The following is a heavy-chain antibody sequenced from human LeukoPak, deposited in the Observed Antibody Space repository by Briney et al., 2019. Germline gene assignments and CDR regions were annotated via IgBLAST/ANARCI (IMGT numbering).Heavy chain of an antibody. Sequence: SETLSLTCTVSGGSISSYYWSWIRQPAGKGLEWIGRIYTSGSTNYNPSLKSRVTMSVDTSKNQFSLKLSSVTAADTAVYYCVRDVRGAYYYDSSGYYYDWFDPWGQGTLVTVSS. CDR1: GGSISSYY. D-gene: IGHD3-22*01. J-gene: IGHJ5*02. CDR2: IYTSGST. V-gene: IGHV4-4*07. CDR3: VRDVRGAYYYDSSGYYYDWFDP.